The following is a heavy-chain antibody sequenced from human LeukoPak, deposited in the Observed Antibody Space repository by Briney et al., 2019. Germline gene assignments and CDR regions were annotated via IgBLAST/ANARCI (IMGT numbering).Heavy chain of an antibody. V-gene: IGHV4-30-4*08. CDR1: GGSISSGDYY. D-gene: IGHD5-12*01. CDR3: ARASDYAPYPFDY. Sequence: SETLSLTCTVSGGSISSGDYYWSWIRQPPGKGLEWIGYIYYSGSTYYNPSLKSRVTISVDTSKNQFSLELSSVTAADTAVYYCARASDYAPYPFDYWGQGTLVTVSS. CDR2: IYYSGST. J-gene: IGHJ4*02.